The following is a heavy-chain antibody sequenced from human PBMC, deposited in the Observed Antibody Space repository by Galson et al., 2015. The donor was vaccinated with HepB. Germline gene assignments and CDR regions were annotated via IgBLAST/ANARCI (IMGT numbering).Heavy chain of an antibody. CDR3: ARASGGYSGYDSLFDY. D-gene: IGHD5-12*01. Sequence: SLRLSCAASGFTFSSYAMHWVRQAPGKGLESVSAISSNGGRSSLANSVKGRFTISRDNSKNTLYLQMGSLRAEDMAVYYCARASGGYSGYDSLFDYWGQGTLVTVSS. CDR2: ISSNGGRS. J-gene: IGHJ4*02. CDR1: GFTFSSYA. V-gene: IGHV3-64*01.